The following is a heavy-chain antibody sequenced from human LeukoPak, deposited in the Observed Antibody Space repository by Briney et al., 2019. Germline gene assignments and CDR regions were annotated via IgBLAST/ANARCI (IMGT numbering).Heavy chain of an antibody. CDR3: ARDNLRERVAVSFDY. D-gene: IGHD6-19*01. J-gene: IGHJ4*02. Sequence: SGISWNSGYIGYADSVKGRFTISRDNSKNSLYLQMNSLRAEDTAVYYCARDNLRERVAVSFDYWGQGTLVTVSS. CDR2: ISWNSGYI. V-gene: IGHV3-9*01.